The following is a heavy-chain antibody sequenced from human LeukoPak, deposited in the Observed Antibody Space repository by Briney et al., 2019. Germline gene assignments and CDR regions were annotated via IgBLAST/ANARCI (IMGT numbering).Heavy chain of an antibody. CDR3: AISRGY. Sequence: TSETLSLTCAVYGGSFSGYYWSWIRQPPGKGLEWTGEINHSGSTNYNPSLKSRVTISVDTSKNQFSLKLSSVTAADTAVYYCAISRGYWGQGTLVTVSS. V-gene: IGHV4-34*01. CDR1: GGSFSGYY. J-gene: IGHJ4*02. CDR2: INHSGST. D-gene: IGHD3-10*01.